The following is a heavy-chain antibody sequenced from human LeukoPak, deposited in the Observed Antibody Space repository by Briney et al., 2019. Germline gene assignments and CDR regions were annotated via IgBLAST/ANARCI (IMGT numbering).Heavy chain of an antibody. J-gene: IGHJ4*02. CDR2: MSGSGGST. V-gene: IGHV3-23*01. CDR3: AKYQGQWLVPVDY. CDR1: GFDFSTYY. Sequence: PGGSLRLSCAASGFDFSTYYLNWVRQAPGKGLERVSSMSGSGGSTYYADSVKGRFTISRDNSKNTLYLQMNNLRAEDTALYYCAKYQGQWLVPVDYWGQGTLVTVSS. D-gene: IGHD6-19*01.